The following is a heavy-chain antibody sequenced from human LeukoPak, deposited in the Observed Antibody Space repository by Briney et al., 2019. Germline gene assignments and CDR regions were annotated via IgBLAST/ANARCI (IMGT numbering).Heavy chain of an antibody. CDR1: GFTFSDYY. V-gene: IGHV3-11*04. D-gene: IGHD2/OR15-2a*01. CDR2: ISTTSTTI. J-gene: IGHJ6*03. CDR3: ARASKLLGYYMDV. Sequence: GGSLRLSCAVSGFTFSDYYMIWIRQAPGKGLEWVSYISTTSTTIYYADSVKGRFTISRDNAKNSLYLEMNSLRVEDSAVYYCARASKLLGYYMDVWGKGTTVTVSS.